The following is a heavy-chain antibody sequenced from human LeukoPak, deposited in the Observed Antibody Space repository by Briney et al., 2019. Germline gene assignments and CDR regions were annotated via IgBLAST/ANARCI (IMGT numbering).Heavy chain of an antibody. CDR1: GGSISSYY. V-gene: IGHV4-59*01. D-gene: IGHD2-2*01. CDR2: IYYSGSA. Sequence: SETLSLTCTVSGGSISSYYWSWIRQPPGKGLEWFGYIYYSGSANYNPSLKSRVTISVDTSKNQFSLKLSSVTAADTAVYYCARFIVVVPAARQGPYYYGMDVWGQGTTVTVSS. CDR3: ARFIVVVPAARQGPYYYGMDV. J-gene: IGHJ6*02.